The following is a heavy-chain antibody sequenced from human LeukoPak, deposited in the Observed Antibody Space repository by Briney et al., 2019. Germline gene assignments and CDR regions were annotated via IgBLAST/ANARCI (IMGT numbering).Heavy chain of an antibody. CDR2: FDPEDGET. D-gene: IGHD6-13*01. Sequence: GASVKVSCKVSGYTLTELSMHWVRQAPGKGLEWMGGFDPEDGETIYAQKFQGRVTVTEDTSTDTAYMELSSLRSEDTAVYYCATSWYGFDYWGQGTLVTVSS. V-gene: IGHV1-24*01. CDR1: GYTLTELS. J-gene: IGHJ4*02. CDR3: ATSWYGFDY.